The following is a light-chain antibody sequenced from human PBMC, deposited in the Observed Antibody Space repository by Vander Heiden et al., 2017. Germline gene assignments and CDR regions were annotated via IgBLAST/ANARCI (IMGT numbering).Light chain of an antibody. Sequence: DILMTQSPSSLSASVGDRVTISCRASHFMSTYLKWFQQKQGRAPKLLIYDASRLQAGVPSRFTGSGSGQDFSLTITSLQPEDFATYYCQQTYTVPVTFGGGTRVE. CDR1: HFMSTY. V-gene: IGKV1-39*01. J-gene: IGKJ4*01. CDR3: QQTYTVPVT. CDR2: DAS.